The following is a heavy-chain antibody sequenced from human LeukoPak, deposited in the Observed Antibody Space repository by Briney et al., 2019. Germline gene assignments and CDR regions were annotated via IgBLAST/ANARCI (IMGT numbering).Heavy chain of an antibody. D-gene: IGHD7-27*01. Sequence: PGGSLRLSCAAAGFTVSSNYMSWVRQAPGEGLEWVSVIYSDSGSSTYYADSVKGRFTISRDNTKNTLYLQIKSLRADDTAVYYCVRSLNGDTDYWGQGTLVTVSS. CDR2: IYSDSGSST. V-gene: IGHV3-66*01. J-gene: IGHJ4*02. CDR3: VRSLNGDTDY. CDR1: GFTVSSNY.